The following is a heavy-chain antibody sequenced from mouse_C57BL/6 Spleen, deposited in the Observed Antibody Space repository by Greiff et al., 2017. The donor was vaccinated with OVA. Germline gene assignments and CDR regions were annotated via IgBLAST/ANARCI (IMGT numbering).Heavy chain of an antibody. CDR1: GFTFSSYG. CDR2: ISSGGSYT. J-gene: IGHJ4*01. Sequence: EVQLQQSGGDLVKPGGSLKLSCAASGFTFSSYGMSWVRQTPDKRLEWVATISSGGSYTYYPDSVKGRFTISRDNAKNTLYLQMSSLKSEDTAMYYCARQDYYSNYYYAMDYWGQGTSVTVSS. D-gene: IGHD2-5*01. V-gene: IGHV5-6*01. CDR3: ARQDYYSNYYYAMDY.